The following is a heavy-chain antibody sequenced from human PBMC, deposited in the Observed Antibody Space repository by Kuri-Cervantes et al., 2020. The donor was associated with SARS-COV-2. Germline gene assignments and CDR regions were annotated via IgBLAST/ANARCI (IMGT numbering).Heavy chain of an antibody. CDR2: IYYSGST. J-gene: IGHJ6*02. CDR3: ARDVQGYSYGSGYYYYGMDV. Sequence: GSLRLSCTVSGGSISSYYWSWIRQPPGKGLEWIGYIYYSGSTNYNPSLKSRVTISVDTSKNQFSLKLSSVTAADTAVYYCARDVQGYSYGSGYYYYGMDVWGQGTTVTVSS. V-gene: IGHV4-59*01. CDR1: GGSISSYY. D-gene: IGHD5-18*01.